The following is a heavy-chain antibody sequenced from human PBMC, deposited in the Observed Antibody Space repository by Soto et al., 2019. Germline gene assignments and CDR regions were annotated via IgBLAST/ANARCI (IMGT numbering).Heavy chain of an antibody. CDR1: GFTFSNYA. J-gene: IGHJ1*01. Sequence: QVQLVESGGGVVQPGRSLRLSCAASGFTFSNYAMHWVRQAPGKGLEWVALVSYDGSNKYYADSVKGRFTISRGNSKNTLYLQMNILRAEDTAVFYCARDLEFGDSSGYFLHWGRGTLVTVSS. CDR2: VSYDGSNK. V-gene: IGHV3-30-3*01. D-gene: IGHD3-22*01. CDR3: ARDLEFGDSSGYFLH.